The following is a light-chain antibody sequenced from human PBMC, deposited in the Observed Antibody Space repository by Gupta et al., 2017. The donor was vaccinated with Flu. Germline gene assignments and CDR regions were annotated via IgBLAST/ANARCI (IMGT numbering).Light chain of an antibody. CDR2: GSS. CDR3: QQCGTSSWT. J-gene: IGKJ1*01. V-gene: IGKV3-20*01. CDR1: QSVSNSS. Sequence: ERATLSGRTSQSVSNSSLGWYQQKPGQAPRLLIYGSSNRATDIPDRFSGSGSGTDFTLTISRLEPEDFAVYYCQQCGTSSWTFGQGTKVEAK.